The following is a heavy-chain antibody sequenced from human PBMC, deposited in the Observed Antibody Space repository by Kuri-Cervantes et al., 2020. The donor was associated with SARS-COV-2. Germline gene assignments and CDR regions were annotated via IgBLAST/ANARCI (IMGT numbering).Heavy chain of an antibody. D-gene: IGHD2-21*02. CDR3: ARAVVVTAMPFGY. CDR1: GFTFSSYA. V-gene: IGHV3-23*01. J-gene: IGHJ4*02. Sequence: GGSLRLSCAASGFTFSSYAMSWVRQAPGKGLEWVSVISASVASTYYADSVKGRFTISRDNSKNTLYLQMNSLRAEDTAVYYCARAVVVTAMPFGYWGQGTLVTVSS. CDR2: ISASVAST.